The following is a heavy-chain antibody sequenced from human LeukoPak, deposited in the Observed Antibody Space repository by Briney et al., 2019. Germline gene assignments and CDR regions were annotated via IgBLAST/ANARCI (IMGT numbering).Heavy chain of an antibody. V-gene: IGHV4-30-2*01. Sequence: SETLSLTSTVSGGSISSGGYYWSWIRQPPGKGLEWIGYIYHSGSTYYNPFLKSRVTISVDRSKNQFSLKLSSVTAADTAVYYCARSGCDCYPAHYYYYYGMDVWGQGTTVTVSS. CDR3: ARSGCDCYPAHYYYYYGMDV. CDR1: GGSISSGGYY. D-gene: IGHD2-21*02. CDR2: IYHSGST. J-gene: IGHJ6*02.